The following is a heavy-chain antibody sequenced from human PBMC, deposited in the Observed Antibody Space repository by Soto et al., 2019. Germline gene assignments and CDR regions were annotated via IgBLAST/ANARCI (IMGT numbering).Heavy chain of an antibody. Sequence: GGSLRLSCAASGFTFSSYAMHWVRQAPGKGLEWVAVISYDGSNKYYADSVKGRFTISRDNSKNTLYLQMNSLRAEDTAVYYCARDRGYTWTDRAFDIWGQGTMVTVSS. D-gene: IGHD1-1*01. CDR3: ARDRGYTWTDRAFDI. J-gene: IGHJ3*02. CDR2: ISYDGSNK. V-gene: IGHV3-30-3*01. CDR1: GFTFSSYA.